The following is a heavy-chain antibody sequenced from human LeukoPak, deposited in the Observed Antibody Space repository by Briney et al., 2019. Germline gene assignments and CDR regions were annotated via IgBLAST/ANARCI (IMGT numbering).Heavy chain of an antibody. D-gene: IGHD2-2*01. CDR1: GGSISSYY. CDR3: ARVDCSSTSCYWGGNWFDP. CDR2: IYTSGST. V-gene: IGHV4-4*07. J-gene: IGHJ5*02. Sequence: KASETLSLTCTVSGGSISSYYWSWIRQPAGKGLEWIGRIYTSGSTNYNPSLKSRVPMSVDTSKNQLSLKLSSVTAADTAVYYCARVDCSSTSCYWGGNWFDPWGQGTLVTVSS.